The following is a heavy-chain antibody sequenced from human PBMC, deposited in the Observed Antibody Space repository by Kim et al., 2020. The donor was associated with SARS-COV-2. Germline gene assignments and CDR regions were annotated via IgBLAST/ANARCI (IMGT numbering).Heavy chain of an antibody. V-gene: IGHV7-4-1*02. CDR2: INTNTGNP. CDR3: ARDPHGSSGWYNYYYGMDV. Sequence: ASVKVSCKASGYTFTSYAMNWVRQAPGQGLEWMGWINTNTGNPTYAQGFTGRFVFSLDTSVSTAYLQISSLKAEDTAVYYCARDPHGSSGWYNYYYGMDVWGQGTTVTVSS. CDR1: GYTFTSYA. D-gene: IGHD6-19*01. J-gene: IGHJ6*02.